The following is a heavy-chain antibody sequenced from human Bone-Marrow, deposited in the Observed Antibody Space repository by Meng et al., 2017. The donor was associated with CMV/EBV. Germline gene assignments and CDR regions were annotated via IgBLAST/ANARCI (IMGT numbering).Heavy chain of an antibody. D-gene: IGHD4-17*01. J-gene: IGHJ6*02. Sequence: ASVKVSCKASGYTFTSYGISWVRQAPGQGLEWMGWISAYNGNTNYAQKFQGRVTMTRNTSISTAYMELSSLRSEDTAVYYCARYLDDYAFPFYYYGMDVWGQGTTVTVSS. CDR3: ARYLDDYAFPFYYYGMDV. CDR1: GYTFTSYG. CDR2: ISAYNGNT. V-gene: IGHV1-18*01.